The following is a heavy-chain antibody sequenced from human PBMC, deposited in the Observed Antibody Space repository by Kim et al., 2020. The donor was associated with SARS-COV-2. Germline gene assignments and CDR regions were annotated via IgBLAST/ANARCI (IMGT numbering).Heavy chain of an antibody. CDR3: ASGGGYYREMR. Sequence: SETLSLTCSVSGGPISNYYWTWIRQPPGKGLEWIGYIHYSGGTSYNPFLKSRVTISLDTSKNQFSLKLTSVTAADTAVYYCASGGGYYREMRWGQGTLVTVSS. V-gene: IGHV4-59*13. CDR1: GGPISNYY. J-gene: IGHJ4*02. CDR2: IHYSGGT. D-gene: IGHD3-3*01.